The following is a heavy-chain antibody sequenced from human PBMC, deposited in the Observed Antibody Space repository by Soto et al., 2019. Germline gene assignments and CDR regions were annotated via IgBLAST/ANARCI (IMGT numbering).Heavy chain of an antibody. V-gene: IGHV2-5*01. Sequence: SGPTLVNPTQTLTLTFTFSGVSLITTLGGVSWIRHPPGKALEWLALIYWHDDKRYSPSLKSRLTITKDTSKNQVVLTMTNMDPVDTATYYCAHRGGATVGLYYFDYWGQGALVTVSS. CDR2: IYWHDDK. CDR3: AHRGGATVGLYYFDY. CDR1: GVSLITTLGG. D-gene: IGHD3-16*01. J-gene: IGHJ4*02.